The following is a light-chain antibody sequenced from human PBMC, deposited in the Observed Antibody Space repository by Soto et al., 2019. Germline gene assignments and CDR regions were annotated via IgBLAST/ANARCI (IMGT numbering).Light chain of an antibody. Sequence: EIVLTQSPGTLSLSPGERATLSCRASQSVSSSYLAWYQQKPGQAPRLLIYGASSRATGIPDRFSGSGSGTDFTLTISXLEPEDFAVYYCQQYGSSPLFGPGTKVDIK. CDR2: GAS. CDR3: QQYGSSPL. J-gene: IGKJ3*01. CDR1: QSVSSSY. V-gene: IGKV3-20*01.